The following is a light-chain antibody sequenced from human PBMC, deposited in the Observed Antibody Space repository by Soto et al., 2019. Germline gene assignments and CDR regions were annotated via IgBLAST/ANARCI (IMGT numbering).Light chain of an antibody. J-gene: IGLJ2*01. CDR3: SSYTTTSTL. CDR1: SSDVGGYNY. V-gene: IGLV2-14*01. Sequence: QSVLTQPASVSGSPGQSITISCTGTSSDVGGYNYVSWYQQYPGKAPKLMIFEVSNRPSGVYNRFSGSKSVNTASLTISRLQAEDEADYYCSSYTTTSTLFGGGTKLTVL. CDR2: EVS.